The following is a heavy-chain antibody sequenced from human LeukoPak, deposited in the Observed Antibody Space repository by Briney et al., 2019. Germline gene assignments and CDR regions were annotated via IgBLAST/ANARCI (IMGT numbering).Heavy chain of an antibody. CDR2: INHSGST. V-gene: IGHV4-34*01. CDR3: ARQREYYYGSGSYYAY. CDR1: GGSFSGYY. D-gene: IGHD3-10*01. J-gene: IGHJ4*02. Sequence: SETLSLTCAVYGGSFSGYYWSWIRQPPGKGLEWIGEINHSGSTNYNPSLKSRVTISVDTSKNQFSLKLSSVTAADTAVYYCARQREYYYGSGSYYAYWGQGTLVTVSS.